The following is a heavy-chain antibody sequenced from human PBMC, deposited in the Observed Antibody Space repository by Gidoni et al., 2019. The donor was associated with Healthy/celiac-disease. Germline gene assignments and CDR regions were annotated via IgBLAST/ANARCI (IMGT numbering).Heavy chain of an antibody. Sequence: QVQLQESGPGLVKPSQTLSLTCTVPGGSISSGDYYWSWIRQPPGKGLEWIGYIYYSGSTYYNPSLKSRVTISVDTSKNQFSLKLSSVTAADTAVYYCAAGKGITMVQGVAGFLHVVGPIDYWGQGTLVTVSS. D-gene: IGHD3-10*01. CDR3: AAGKGITMVQGVAGFLHVVGPIDY. V-gene: IGHV4-30-4*01. CDR1: GGSISSGDYY. CDR2: IYYSGST. J-gene: IGHJ4*02.